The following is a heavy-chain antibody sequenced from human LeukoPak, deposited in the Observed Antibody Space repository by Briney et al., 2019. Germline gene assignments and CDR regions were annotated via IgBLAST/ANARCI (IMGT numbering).Heavy chain of an antibody. J-gene: IGHJ6*02. Sequence: GGSLRLSCAASGFTFSSYAVHWVRQAPGKGLEWVAVISYDGSNKYYADSVKGRFTISRDNSKNTLYLQMNSLRAEDTAVYYCARDRRYCSSTSCPGVLEWLSFYYYYYGMDVWGQGTTVTVSS. CDR3: ARDRRYCSSTSCPGVLEWLSFYYYYYGMDV. CDR2: ISYDGSNK. D-gene: IGHD2-2*01. CDR1: GFTFSSYA. V-gene: IGHV3-30-3*01.